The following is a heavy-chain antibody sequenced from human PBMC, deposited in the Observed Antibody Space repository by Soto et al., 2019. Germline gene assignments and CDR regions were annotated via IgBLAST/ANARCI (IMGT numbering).Heavy chain of an antibody. D-gene: IGHD5-12*01. Sequence: SGPTLVNPTQTLTLTCTFSGFSLSTSGMCVSWIHQPPGKALEWLALIDWDDDKYYSTSLKTRLTISKDTSKNQVVLTMTNMDPVDTATYYCARTPYSGYDYGEGSYYYYGMDVWGQGTTVTVYS. CDR2: IDWDDDK. V-gene: IGHV2-70*01. CDR3: ARTPYSGYDYGEGSYYYYGMDV. J-gene: IGHJ6*02. CDR1: GFSLSTSGMC.